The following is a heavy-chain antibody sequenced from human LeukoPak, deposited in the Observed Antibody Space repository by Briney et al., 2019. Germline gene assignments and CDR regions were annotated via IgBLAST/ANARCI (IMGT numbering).Heavy chain of an antibody. CDR3: ARGSASGSHRTS. Sequence: GASVKVSCKASGYTFTGYDINWVRQAIGQGLEWMGWMKPNSGNTGYAQKFQGRVTMTRNTSIGTAYMELSSLRSEDTAVYYCARGSASGSHRTSWGQGTLVTVSS. CDR1: GYTFTGYD. J-gene: IGHJ5*02. D-gene: IGHD3-10*01. CDR2: MKPNSGNT. V-gene: IGHV1-8*01.